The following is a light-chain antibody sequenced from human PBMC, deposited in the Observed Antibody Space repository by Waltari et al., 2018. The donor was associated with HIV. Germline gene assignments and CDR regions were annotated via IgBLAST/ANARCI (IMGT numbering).Light chain of an antibody. Sequence: QSALTQPASVSGSPGQSITISCTGTSSDVGSYNFVSWYQQHPGKAPKLMFYEVSKRPSGVSNRFSGSKSGNTVSLTICGLQAEDEAAYFCCSYAGSGTWVFGGGTKLTVL. CDR3: CSYAGSGTWV. J-gene: IGLJ3*02. CDR1: SSDVGSYNF. CDR2: EVS. V-gene: IGLV2-23*02.